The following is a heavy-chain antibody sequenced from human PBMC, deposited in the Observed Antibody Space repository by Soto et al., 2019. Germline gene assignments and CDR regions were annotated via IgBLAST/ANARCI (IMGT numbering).Heavy chain of an antibody. CDR2: ITSRSSSI. V-gene: IGHV3-21*04. CDR1: GFLFSTYT. D-gene: IGHD5-12*01. J-gene: IGHJ3*02. CDR3: ARADRRWLQTDAFDI. Sequence: GRSLRVSCAAPGFLFSTYTINRLRQAPGKGLECVSSITSRSSSIYYADSVKGRFTISRDNAKNSLFLQMDSLRAEDTAVYYCARADRRWLQTDAFDIWGQGTVVTVS.